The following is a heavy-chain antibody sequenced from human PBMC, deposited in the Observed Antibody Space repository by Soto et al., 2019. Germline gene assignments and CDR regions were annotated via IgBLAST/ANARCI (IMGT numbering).Heavy chain of an antibody. CDR1: GGTFSNYG. Sequence: QVQLVQSGAEVKKPGSSVKVSCKASGGTFSNYGIIWVRQAPGQGLEWMGGIIPILGTASYAQNFQGRVMISTDATTSTANMEQSRLRSEDTAIYYCERQPGYTSGWNRFQHLGALDMWGQGTMVTVSS. D-gene: IGHD6-19*01. J-gene: IGHJ3*02. CDR3: ERQPGYTSGWNRFQHLGALDM. V-gene: IGHV1-69*01. CDR2: IIPILGTA.